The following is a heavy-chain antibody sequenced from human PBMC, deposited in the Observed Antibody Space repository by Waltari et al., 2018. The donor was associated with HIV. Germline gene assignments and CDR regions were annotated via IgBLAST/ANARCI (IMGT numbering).Heavy chain of an antibody. J-gene: IGHJ4*02. Sequence: QVHLVASGGGVVPPGGSLSLSSAASGFTFSRYAMHWVRQAPGKGLEWVAVISYHGDDKYYADSVKGRFTISRDNSKNTLYLQMNSLRAEDTAVYYCAKGASGWSPGYWGQGTLVTVSS. CDR2: ISYHGDDK. CDR1: GFTFSRYA. V-gene: IGHV3-30*18. CDR3: AKGASGWSPGY. D-gene: IGHD6-19*01.